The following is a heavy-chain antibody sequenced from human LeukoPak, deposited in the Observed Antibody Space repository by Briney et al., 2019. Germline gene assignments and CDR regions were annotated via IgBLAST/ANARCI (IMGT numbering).Heavy chain of an antibody. J-gene: IGHJ4*02. D-gene: IGHD6-19*01. V-gene: IGHV4-59*08. CDR3: ARASSGWFHYFDY. Sequence: SETLSLTCTVSGGSISSYYWSWIRQPPGKGLEWIGYIYYSGSTNYNPSLKSRVTISVDTSKNQFSLKLSSVTAADTAVYYCARASSGWFHYFDYWGQGTLVTVSS. CDR2: IYYSGST. CDR1: GGSISSYY.